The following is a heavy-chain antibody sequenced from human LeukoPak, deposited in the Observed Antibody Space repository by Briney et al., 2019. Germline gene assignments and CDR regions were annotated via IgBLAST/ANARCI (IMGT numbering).Heavy chain of an antibody. CDR1: GFTSDDYG. Sequence: GGSLRLSCAASGFTSDDYGMSWVRQAPGKGLEWVSGINRNGGSTGYADSVKGRFTVSRDYAKNSLYLQMNSLRAEDTALYHCARGNSNFNYWGQGTLVTVSS. V-gene: IGHV3-20*01. J-gene: IGHJ4*02. CDR2: INRNGGST. CDR3: ARGNSNFNY. D-gene: IGHD4-23*01.